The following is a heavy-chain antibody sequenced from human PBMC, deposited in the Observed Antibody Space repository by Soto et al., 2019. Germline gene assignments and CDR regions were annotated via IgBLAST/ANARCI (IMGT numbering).Heavy chain of an antibody. CDR1: GGSVSSGSYY. D-gene: IGHD1-7*01. CDR3: ARVSRELLDI. CDR2: IYYSGST. V-gene: IGHV4-61*01. Sequence: SETLSLTCTVSGGSVSSGSYYWSWIRQPPGKGLEWIGYIYYSGSTNCNPSLKSRVTISVDTSKNQFSLKLSSVTAADTAVYYCARVSRELLDIWGQGTMVTVSS. J-gene: IGHJ3*02.